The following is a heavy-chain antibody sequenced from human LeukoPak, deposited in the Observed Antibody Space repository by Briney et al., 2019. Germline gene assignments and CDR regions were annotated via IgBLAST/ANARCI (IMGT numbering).Heavy chain of an antibody. CDR1: GFTFSSYG. CDR2: ISYDGSNK. Sequence: PGGSLRLSCAASGFTFSSYGMHWVRQAPGKGLEWVTVISYDGSNKYYADSVKGRFTISRDNSKNTLYLQMNSLRAEDTAVYYCAKGYYYDSSGYEEVWGQGTLVTVSS. D-gene: IGHD3-22*01. J-gene: IGHJ4*02. CDR3: AKGYYYDSSGYEEV. V-gene: IGHV3-30*18.